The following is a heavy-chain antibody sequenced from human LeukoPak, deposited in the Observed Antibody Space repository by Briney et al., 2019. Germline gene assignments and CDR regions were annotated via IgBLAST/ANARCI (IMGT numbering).Heavy chain of an antibody. CDR1: GGSISSDTYF. Sequence: SQTLSLTCTVSGGSISSDTYFWSWIRQPAGKGLEWIGRISSTGRTDYNPSLTSRVTISVDTSKNQFSLKLSSVTAADTAVYYCARDKYYYDSSGRNFDYWGQGTLVTVSS. J-gene: IGHJ4*02. CDR2: ISSTGRT. CDR3: ARDKYYYDSSGRNFDY. D-gene: IGHD3-22*01. V-gene: IGHV4-61*02.